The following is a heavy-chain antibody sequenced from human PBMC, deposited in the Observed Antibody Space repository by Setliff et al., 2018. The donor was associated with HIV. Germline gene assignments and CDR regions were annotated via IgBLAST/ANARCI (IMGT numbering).Heavy chain of an antibody. CDR2: INHSGST. CDR3: ARGRPGGSSSYRSYNWFDP. Sequence: PSETLSLTCAVYGGSFSGYYWIWIRQPPGKGLEWIGEINHSGSTNYNPSLKSRVTISVDTSKNQFSLRLISMTAADTAVYYCARGRPGGSSSYRSYNWFDPWGQGSLVTVSS. CDR1: GGSFSGYY. V-gene: IGHV4-34*01. D-gene: IGHD6-6*01. J-gene: IGHJ5*01.